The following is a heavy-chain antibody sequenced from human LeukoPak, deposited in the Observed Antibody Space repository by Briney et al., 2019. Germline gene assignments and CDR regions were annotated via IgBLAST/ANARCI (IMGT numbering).Heavy chain of an antibody. CDR1: GFTFSSYE. CDR3: AREGGGYYDSSGQRALYYYYGMDV. CDR2: ISSSGSTI. V-gene: IGHV3-48*03. J-gene: IGHJ6*02. Sequence: GGSLRLSCAASGFTFSSYEMNWVRQAPGKGLEWVLYISSSGSTIYYADSVKGRFTISRDNAKNSLYLQMNSLRAEDTAVYYCAREGGGYYDSSGQRALYYYYGMDVWGQGTTVTVSS. D-gene: IGHD3-22*01.